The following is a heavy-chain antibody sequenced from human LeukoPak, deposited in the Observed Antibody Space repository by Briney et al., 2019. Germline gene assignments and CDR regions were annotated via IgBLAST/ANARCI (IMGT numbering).Heavy chain of an antibody. D-gene: IGHD2-15*01. Sequence: GGSLRLSCAASGFTFSTSGMSWVRQAPGMGLEWVSAISGSGGSTYYAASVKGRFTISSDNSKNTLYLQMSGLRADDTALYYCAKDGTPGDYWGQGTRVTVSS. J-gene: IGHJ4*02. V-gene: IGHV3-23*01. CDR3: AKDGTPGDY. CDR1: GFTFSTSG. CDR2: ISGSGGST.